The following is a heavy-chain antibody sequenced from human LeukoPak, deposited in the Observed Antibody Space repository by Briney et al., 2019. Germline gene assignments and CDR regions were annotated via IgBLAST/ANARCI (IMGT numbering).Heavy chain of an antibody. J-gene: IGHJ4*02. CDR1: GFTFSSYS. Sequence: PGGSLRLSCAASGFTFSSYSMNWVRQAPGKGLGWVSSISSSSSYIYYADSVKGRFTISRDNAKNSLYLQMNSLRAEDTAVYYCARSRLWFGELSDYWGQGTLVTVSS. V-gene: IGHV3-21*01. D-gene: IGHD3-10*01. CDR3: ARSRLWFGELSDY. CDR2: ISSSSSYI.